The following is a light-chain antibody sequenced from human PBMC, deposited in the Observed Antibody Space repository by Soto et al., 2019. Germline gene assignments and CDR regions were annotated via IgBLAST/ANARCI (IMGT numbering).Light chain of an antibody. V-gene: IGLV6-57*01. CDR2: EYN. Sequence: NFMLTQPHSVSASPGKTVTISCTRSSGSIASNYVQWYQQRPGSSPTTVIYEYNQRPSGVPDRFSGSVDSSSNSASLTISGLKTEDEADYYCQSYDSSNSWVFGGGTKVTVL. CDR3: QSYDSSNSWV. CDR1: SGSIASNY. J-gene: IGLJ3*02.